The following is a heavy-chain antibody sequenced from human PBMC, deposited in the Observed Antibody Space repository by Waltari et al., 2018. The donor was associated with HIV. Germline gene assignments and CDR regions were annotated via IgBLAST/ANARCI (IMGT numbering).Heavy chain of an antibody. J-gene: IGHJ4*02. CDR2: IRHDDSNR. CDR3: GKDSNYFYDSTGYYCDF. D-gene: IGHD3-3*01. CDR1: GSTYRGYG. Sequence: QVRLVESGGGVVPPGDSLRLSCAASGSTYRGYGVDWVRQAPGKGQEWVAFIRHDDSNRYYRDSVKGRFTISRDNSKNTVDLQMNNLKDEDTAVYYCGKDSNYFYDSTGYYCDFWGQGTLVTVSS. V-gene: IGHV3-30*02.